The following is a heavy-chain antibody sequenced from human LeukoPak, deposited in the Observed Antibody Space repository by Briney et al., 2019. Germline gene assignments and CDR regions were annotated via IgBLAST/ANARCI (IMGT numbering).Heavy chain of an antibody. CDR2: ISHAGST. J-gene: IGHJ4*02. CDR1: GRSFTGYY. CDR3: ARDMTTTPGAYDY. V-gene: IGHV4-34*01. Sequence: PSETLSLTCAVSGRSFTGYYWSWIRQSPGKGLEWIGEISHAGSTTYNPSLKSRVIISLDTSKNHVSLSLSSLTAADTAVYYCARDMTTTPGAYDYWAREPWSPSPQ. D-gene: IGHD4-11*01.